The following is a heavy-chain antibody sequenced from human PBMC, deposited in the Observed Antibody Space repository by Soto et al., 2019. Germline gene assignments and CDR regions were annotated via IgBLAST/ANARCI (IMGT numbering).Heavy chain of an antibody. Sequence: SETLSLICTVSGGSVSSSSYYWGWVRQPPGKGLEWIGSVYYSGSTYYNPSLESRVTISVDKSKNQFSLKLMSLSAADTAVYYCGRLEGLATISYYFDYWGQGALVTVSS. CDR2: VYYSGST. V-gene: IGHV4-39*01. CDR1: GGSVSSSSYY. CDR3: GRLEGLATISYYFDY. D-gene: IGHD3-9*01. J-gene: IGHJ4*02.